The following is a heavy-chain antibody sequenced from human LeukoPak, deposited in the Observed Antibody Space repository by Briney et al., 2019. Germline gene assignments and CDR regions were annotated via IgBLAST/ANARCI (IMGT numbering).Heavy chain of an antibody. J-gene: IGHJ4*02. Sequence: ASVKVPCKASGYTFTGYYMHWLRQAPGQGLEWMGWINPNSGGTNYAQKFRGRVTMTRDTSISTAYMELSRLRSDDTAVYYCARPFYSSSWYSFDYWGQGTLVTVSS. CDR1: GYTFTGYY. V-gene: IGHV1-2*02. D-gene: IGHD6-13*01. CDR2: INPNSGGT. CDR3: ARPFYSSSWYSFDY.